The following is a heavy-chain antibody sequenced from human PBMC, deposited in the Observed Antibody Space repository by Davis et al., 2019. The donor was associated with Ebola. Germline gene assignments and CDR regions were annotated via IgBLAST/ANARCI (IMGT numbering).Heavy chain of an antibody. J-gene: IGHJ4*02. CDR1: GGSISSYY. V-gene: IGHV4-59*01. D-gene: IGHD3-3*01. Sequence: MPSETLSLTCTVSGGSISSYYWSWIRQPPGKGLEWIGYIYYSGSTNYNPSLKSRVTISVDTSMNQFSLKLSSVTAADTAVYYCARGIIWSGYYMSYYFDYWGQGTLVTVSS. CDR3: ARGIIWSGYYMSYYFDY. CDR2: IYYSGST.